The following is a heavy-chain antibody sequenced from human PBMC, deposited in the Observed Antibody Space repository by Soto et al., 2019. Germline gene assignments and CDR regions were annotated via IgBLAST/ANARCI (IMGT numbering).Heavy chain of an antibody. V-gene: IGHV1-46*03. CDR3: ARVYCSSTSCSNWFDP. CDR2: INPSGGST. Sequence: ASVKVSCKASGYTFTSYYMHWVRQAPGQGLEWMGIINPSGGSTSYAQKFQGRVTMTRDTSTSTVYMELSSLRSEDTAVHYCARVYCSSTSCSNWFDPWGQGTLVTVSS. CDR1: GYTFTSYY. J-gene: IGHJ5*02. D-gene: IGHD2-2*01.